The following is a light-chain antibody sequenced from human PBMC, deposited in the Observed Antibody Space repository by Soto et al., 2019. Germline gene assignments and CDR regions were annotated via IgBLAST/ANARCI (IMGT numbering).Light chain of an antibody. J-gene: IGLJ1*01. V-gene: IGLV2-14*01. CDR2: EVS. CDR3: SSYTSSSTLV. Sequence: QSVLTQPASVSGSPGQSITISCTGTSSDVGGYNYVSWYQQHPGKAPKLMIYEVSNSPSGVSNRFSGSKSGNTASLTISGLQAEDEADYYCSSYTSSSTLVFGTGTKVTVL. CDR1: SSDVGGYNY.